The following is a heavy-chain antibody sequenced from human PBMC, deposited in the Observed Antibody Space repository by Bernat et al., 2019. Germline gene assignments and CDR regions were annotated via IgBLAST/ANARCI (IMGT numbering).Heavy chain of an antibody. Sequence: QVQLVQSGAEVKKPGASVKVSCKASGYTFTSYAMHWVRQAPGQRLEWMGWINAGNGNTKYSQKFQGRVTITRDTSASTAYMELSSLRSEDTAVYYCARGGGEPRPFGTFDYWGQGPLVTVSS. V-gene: IGHV1-3*01. CDR2: INAGNGNT. CDR1: GYTFTSYA. CDR3: ARGGGEPRPFGTFDY. D-gene: IGHD1-14*01. J-gene: IGHJ4*02.